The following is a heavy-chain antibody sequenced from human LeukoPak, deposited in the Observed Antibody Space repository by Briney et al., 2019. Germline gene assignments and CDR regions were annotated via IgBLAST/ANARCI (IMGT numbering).Heavy chain of an antibody. CDR2: ISIYNDSP. J-gene: IGHJ6*03. D-gene: IGHD6-13*01. V-gene: IGHV1-18*01. CDR1: GYTFSNYA. Sequence: ASVKVSCKASGYTFSNYAITWVRQAPGQGLEWMGWISIYNDSPNYAQNLQDRVTMTTDTSTSTAYMELRSLRPDDTAVYFCANSGYSSRRPGVYYMDVWGKGTTVTVSS. CDR3: ANSGYSSRRPGVYYMDV.